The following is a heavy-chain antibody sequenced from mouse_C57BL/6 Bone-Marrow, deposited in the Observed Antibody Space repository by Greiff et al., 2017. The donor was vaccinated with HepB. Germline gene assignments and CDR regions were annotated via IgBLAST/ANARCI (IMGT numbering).Heavy chain of an antibody. J-gene: IGHJ1*03. Sequence: VQLVESGAELVRPGPSVKMSCKASGYTFTNYWIGWAKQRPGHGLEWIGDIYPGGGYTNYNEKFKGKATLTADKSSSTAYMQFSSLTSEDSAIYYCARLTTVVATGGYFDVWGTGTTVTVSS. CDR1: GYTFTNYW. CDR3: ARLTTVVATGGYFDV. CDR2: IYPGGGYT. D-gene: IGHD1-1*01. V-gene: IGHV1-63*01.